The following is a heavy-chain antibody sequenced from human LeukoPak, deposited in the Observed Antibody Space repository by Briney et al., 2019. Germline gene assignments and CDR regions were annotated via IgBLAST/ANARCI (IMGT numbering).Heavy chain of an antibody. CDR1: GTSIRNYY. CDR2: AHHTGSS. Sequence: PSETLSLTCTVSGTSIRNYYWSWVRQSPGQGLEWLAYAHHTGSSNFSPPFRSRVTTSADASRNQFSLRLTSMTAADTAVYYCAREKEGTDHDSTAAFHYWGQGILVIVSS. D-gene: IGHD3-22*01. CDR3: AREKEGTDHDSTAAFHY. J-gene: IGHJ4*02. V-gene: IGHV4-59*01.